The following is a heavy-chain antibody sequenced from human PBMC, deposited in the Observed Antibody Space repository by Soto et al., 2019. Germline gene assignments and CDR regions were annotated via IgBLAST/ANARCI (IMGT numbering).Heavy chain of an antibody. CDR3: AKIGYNDWDFDY. Sequence: GGSLRLPCAASGFTFSRYWMAWGRQAPGKGLEWVANINQDVSQKLYVDSVRGRFTISRDNAKNSVYLQMNNLRADDTAVYYCAKIGYNDWDFDYWGQGTLVTVSS. CDR1: GFTFSRYW. V-gene: IGHV3-7*01. D-gene: IGHD3-22*01. CDR2: INQDVSQK. J-gene: IGHJ4*02.